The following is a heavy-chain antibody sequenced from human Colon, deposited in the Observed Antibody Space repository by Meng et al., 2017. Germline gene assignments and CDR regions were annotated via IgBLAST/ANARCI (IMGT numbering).Heavy chain of an antibody. V-gene: IGHV3-7*01. D-gene: IGHD5-12*01. CDR1: GFTFSSYW. CDR3: AREREELSSGYDLRSVYDY. J-gene: IGHJ4*02. Sequence: GESLKISCAASGFTFSSYWMTWVRQAPGKGLEWVANINHDGSEKYYVDSVKGRFNISRDKAKNSLYLQMNSPGAEDTALSYCAREREELSSGYDLRSVYDYWGQGTLVTVSS. CDR2: INHDGSEK.